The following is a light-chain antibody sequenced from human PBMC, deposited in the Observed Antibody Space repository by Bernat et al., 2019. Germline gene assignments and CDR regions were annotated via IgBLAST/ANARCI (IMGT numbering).Light chain of an antibody. V-gene: IGLV1-40*01. CDR1: SSNIGAGYD. CDR2: GNT. Sequence: QSVLTQPPSVSGAPGQRVTISCTGSSSNIGAGYDVHWYQQLPGTAPKLLMYGNTNRPSGVPDRFSGSRSGNTASLTISGLQAEDEADYYCSSYSSTPAPYVFGTGTKVTVL. CDR3: SSYSSTPAPYV. J-gene: IGLJ1*01.